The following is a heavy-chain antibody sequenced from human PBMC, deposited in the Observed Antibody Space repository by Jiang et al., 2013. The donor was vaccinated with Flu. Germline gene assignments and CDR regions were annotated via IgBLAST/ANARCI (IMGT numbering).Heavy chain of an antibody. CDR2: IIPVIGVT. Sequence: KKPGSSVKVSCKASGGTFHSYTINWVRQAPGQGPEWVGRIIPVIGVTSYAQEFQGRVTITADKSTSTVYMEMSSLRSDDTAVYFCARATCGGDCYSGGLAYFYFDYWGPGTLVTVSP. CDR1: GGTFHSYT. D-gene: IGHD2-21*02. V-gene: IGHV1-69*02. CDR3: ARATCGGDCYSGGLAYFYFDY. J-gene: IGHJ4*02.